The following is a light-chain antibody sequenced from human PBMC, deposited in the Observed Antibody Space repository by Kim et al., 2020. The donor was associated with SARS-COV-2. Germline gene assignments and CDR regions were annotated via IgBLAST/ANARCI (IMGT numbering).Light chain of an antibody. Sequence: ALGQTVRITCKGDSLSNYFATGYQTKPGQAPVLVVYGENNRPSGIPDRFSGSTSRNTGSLTITGAQAEDEADYYWSSRGSSGNHWVFGGGTQLTVL. CDR1: SLSNYF. CDR3: SSRGSSGNHWV. CDR2: GEN. V-gene: IGLV3-19*01. J-gene: IGLJ3*02.